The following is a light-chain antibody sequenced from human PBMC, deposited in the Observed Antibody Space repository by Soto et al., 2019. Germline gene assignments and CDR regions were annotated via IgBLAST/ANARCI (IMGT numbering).Light chain of an antibody. Sequence: DIVMTQSPLSLPVTPGEPASISCRSSQSLLHSNGYNYLHWYLQKPGQSPQLLIYLGSNRASGVPDRFSGSGSGTDFTLKISRVEAEDVGVYYCMQALQTPRTFGQGTKV. CDR1: QSLLHSNGYNY. J-gene: IGKJ1*01. V-gene: IGKV2-28*01. CDR2: LGS. CDR3: MQALQTPRT.